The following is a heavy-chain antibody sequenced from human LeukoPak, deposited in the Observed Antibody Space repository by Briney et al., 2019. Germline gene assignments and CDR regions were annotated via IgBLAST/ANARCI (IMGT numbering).Heavy chain of an antibody. CDR3: ARGRRGSGYQLLSEY. V-gene: IGHV1-18*01. J-gene: IGHJ4*02. CDR1: GYTFTSYG. Sequence: ASVKVSCKASGYTFTSYGISWVRQAPGQGLEWMGWISAYNGNTNYAQKLQGRVTMTTDTSTSTAYMELRSLRSDDTAVYFCARGRRGSGYQLLSEYWGQGTLVTVSS. D-gene: IGHD2-2*01. CDR2: ISAYNGNT.